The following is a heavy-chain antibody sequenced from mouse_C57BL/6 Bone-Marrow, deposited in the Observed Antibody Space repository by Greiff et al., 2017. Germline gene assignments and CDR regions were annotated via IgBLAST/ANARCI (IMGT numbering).Heavy chain of an antibody. CDR2: IWSGGST. CDR1: GFSLSSYS. CDR3: ARRGDYYGSIWFAY. Sequence: VMLVESGPGLVQPSQSLSITCTVSGFSLSSYSVNWVRQSPGKGLEWLGVIWSGGSTDYNAAFISRLSISKDNSKSQVFFKMNSLQANDTAIYYCARRGDYYGSIWFAYWGQGTLVTVSA. D-gene: IGHD1-1*01. V-gene: IGHV2-2*02. J-gene: IGHJ3*01.